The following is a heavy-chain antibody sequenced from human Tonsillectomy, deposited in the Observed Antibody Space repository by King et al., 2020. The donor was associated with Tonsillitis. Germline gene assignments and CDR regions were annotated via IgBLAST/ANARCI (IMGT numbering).Heavy chain of an antibody. CDR2: INHSGST. CDR1: GGSFSGYY. Sequence: VQLQQWGAGLLKPSETLSLTCAVYGGSFSGYYWSWIRQPPGKGLEWIGEINHSGSTNYNPSLKSRVTISVDTSKNQFSLKLSSVTAADTAVYYCARRGRTGYHSYYYYGMDVWGQGTTVTVSS. V-gene: IGHV4-34*01. CDR3: ARRGRTGYHSYYYYGMDV. J-gene: IGHJ6*02. D-gene: IGHD3/OR15-3a*01.